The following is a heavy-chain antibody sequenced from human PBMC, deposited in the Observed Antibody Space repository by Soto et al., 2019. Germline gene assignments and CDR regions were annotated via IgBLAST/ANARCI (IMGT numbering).Heavy chain of an antibody. CDR2: ISGSGGST. J-gene: IGHJ4*02. Sequence: GGSLRLSCAASGFTFSSYAMSWVRQAPGKGLEWVSAISGSGGSTYYADSVKGPFTISRDNSKNTLYLQMNSLRAEDTAVYYCAKDRLSYCTNGVCLRGPSFFDYWGQGTLVTVSS. CDR1: GFTFSSYA. V-gene: IGHV3-23*01. CDR3: AKDRLSYCTNGVCLRGPSFFDY. D-gene: IGHD2-8*01.